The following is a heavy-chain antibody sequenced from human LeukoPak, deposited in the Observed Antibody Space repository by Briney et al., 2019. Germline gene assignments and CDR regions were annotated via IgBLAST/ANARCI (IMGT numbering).Heavy chain of an antibody. D-gene: IGHD6-6*01. J-gene: IGHJ6*03. Sequence: ASVKVSCKASGYTFTGYYMHWVRQAPGQGLEWIGWINPNSGGANYAQKFQGRVTMPRDTSISTAYMELSRLRSDDTAVYYCATAPMYSSSAFYYYYYMDVWGKGTTVTVSS. CDR1: GYTFTGYY. CDR3: ATAPMYSSSAFYYYYYMDV. CDR2: INPNSGGA. V-gene: IGHV1-2*02.